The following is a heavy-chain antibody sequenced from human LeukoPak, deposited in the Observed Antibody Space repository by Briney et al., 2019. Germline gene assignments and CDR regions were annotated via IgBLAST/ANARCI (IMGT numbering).Heavy chain of an antibody. V-gene: IGHV3-30*02. Sequence: PGGSLRLSCAASGFTFSSYGMHWVRQAPGKGLEWVAFIRYDGSNKYYADSVKGRFTISRDNSKNTLYLQMNSLRAEDTAVYYCASLIVVVPGDWFDPWGQGTLVTVSS. CDR1: GFTFSSYG. CDR2: IRYDGSNK. CDR3: ASLIVVVPGDWFDP. D-gene: IGHD2-2*01. J-gene: IGHJ5*02.